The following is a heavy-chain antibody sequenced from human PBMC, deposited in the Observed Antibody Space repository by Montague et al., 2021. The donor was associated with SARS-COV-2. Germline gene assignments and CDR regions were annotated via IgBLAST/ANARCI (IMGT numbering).Heavy chain of an antibody. D-gene: IGHD3-22*01. Sequence: SETLSLTCAVSGGSINSYYWSWIRQPPGKGLEWIGYIYYSGSTIYNPSLKSRVTISIDTSKNQFSLKLNSVTAADTAVYYCARDRERYDASDYSGVYYYYGMDVWGQGTTVTVS. J-gene: IGHJ6*02. CDR2: IYYSGST. CDR3: ARDRERYDASDYSGVYYYYGMDV. CDR1: GGSINSYY. V-gene: IGHV4-59*01.